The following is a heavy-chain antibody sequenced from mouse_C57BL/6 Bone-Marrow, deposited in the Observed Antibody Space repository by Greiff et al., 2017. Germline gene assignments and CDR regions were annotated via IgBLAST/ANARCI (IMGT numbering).Heavy chain of an antibody. CDR1: GYTFTSYW. J-gene: IGHJ2*01. D-gene: IGHD1-1*01. CDR2: IHPNSGST. V-gene: IGHV1-64*01. CDR3: ARSYYGSSYYFDY. Sequence: QVQLQQPGAELVKPGASVKLSCKASGYTFTSYWMHWVKQRPGQGLEWIGMIHPNSGSTNYNEKFKSKATLTVAKSSSTAYMQLSSLTSEDSAVYYCARSYYGSSYYFDYWGQGTTLTVSS.